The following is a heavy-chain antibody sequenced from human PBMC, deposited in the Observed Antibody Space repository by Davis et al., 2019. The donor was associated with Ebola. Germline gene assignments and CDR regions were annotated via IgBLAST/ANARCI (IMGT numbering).Heavy chain of an antibody. J-gene: IGHJ3*02. D-gene: IGHD3-3*01. V-gene: IGHV3-21*01. CDR2: ISSSSSYI. Sequence: PGGSLRLSCAASGFTFSSYSMNWVRQAPGKGLEWVSSISSSSSYIYYADSVKGRFTISRDNAKNSLYLQMNSLRAEDTAVYYCALNYDLINAFDIWGQGTMVTVSS. CDR1: GFTFSSYS. CDR3: ALNYDLINAFDI.